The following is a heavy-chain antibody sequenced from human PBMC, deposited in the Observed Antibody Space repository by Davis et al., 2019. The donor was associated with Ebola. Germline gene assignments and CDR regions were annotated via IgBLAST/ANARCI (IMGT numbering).Heavy chain of an antibody. Sequence: GESLKIPCHGSGYRFTSYWIGWVRQMPGKGLEWMGIIYPGYSDTRYSPSFQGQVTISADKTISTAYLQWSSLKASDTAMYYCARRVAVAHWYFDLWGRGTLVTVSS. CDR1: GYRFTSYW. D-gene: IGHD6-19*01. J-gene: IGHJ2*01. V-gene: IGHV5-51*01. CDR3: ARRVAVAHWYFDL. CDR2: IYPGYSDT.